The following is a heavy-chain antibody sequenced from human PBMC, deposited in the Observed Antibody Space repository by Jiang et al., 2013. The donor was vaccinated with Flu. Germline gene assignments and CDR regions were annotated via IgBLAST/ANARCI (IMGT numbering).Heavy chain of an antibody. CDR1: GGSISSFNW. CDR3: ARDRGAISLRQGFDY. CDR2: IYHSGNT. Sequence: TVSGGSISSFNWWSWVRQPPGKGLEWIGEIYHSGNTNYNPSLKSRVTMAIDKSKNQFSLKLNSVTGADTAVYYCARDRGAISLRQGFDYWGQGTLVTVSS. V-gene: IGHV4-4*02. J-gene: IGHJ4*02. D-gene: IGHD4-17*01.